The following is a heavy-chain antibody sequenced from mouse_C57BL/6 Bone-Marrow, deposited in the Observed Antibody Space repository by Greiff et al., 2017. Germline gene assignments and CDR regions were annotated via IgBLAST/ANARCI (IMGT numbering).Heavy chain of an antibody. J-gene: IGHJ2*01. Sequence: QVQLHQSGAELVKPGASVKVSCKASGYTFTSYWMHWVKQRPGQGLEWIGRIHPSDSDTNYNQKFKGKATLTVDKSSSTAYMQLSSLTSADSAVYYCAICSGSSCYFDSWGQGTTLTVSS. V-gene: IGHV1-74*01. D-gene: IGHD1-1*01. CDR3: AICSGSSCYFDS. CDR2: IHPSDSDT. CDR1: GYTFTSYW.